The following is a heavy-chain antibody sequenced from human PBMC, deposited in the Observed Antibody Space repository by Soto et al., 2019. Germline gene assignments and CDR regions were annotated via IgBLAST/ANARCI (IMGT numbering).Heavy chain of an antibody. V-gene: IGHV4-30-2*01. CDR1: GGSISSGGYS. CDR2: IYHSGST. Sequence: SETLSLTCAVSGGSISSGGYSWSWIRQPPGKGLEWIGYIYHSGSTYYNPSLKSRVTISVDRSKNQFSLKLSSVTAADTAVYYCARVLSRSVDYWGQGTLVTVSS. J-gene: IGHJ4*02. D-gene: IGHD2-2*01. CDR3: ARVLSRSVDY.